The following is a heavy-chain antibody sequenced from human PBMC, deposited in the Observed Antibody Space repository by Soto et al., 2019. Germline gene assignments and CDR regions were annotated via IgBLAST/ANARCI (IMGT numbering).Heavy chain of an antibody. J-gene: IGHJ3*02. D-gene: IGHD2-2*01. CDR1: GFIFSNYA. V-gene: IGHV3-33*01. CDR2: IWYDGTVK. Sequence: PGGSLRLSCEASGFIFSNYAMHWVRQAPGKGLEWVTIIWYDGTVKYYADSVKGRFTISRDNSKNTLYLQMNSLRAEDTAVYYCARDQVPSSTTDTFDIWGQGTVVTVSS. CDR3: ARDQVPSSTTDTFDI.